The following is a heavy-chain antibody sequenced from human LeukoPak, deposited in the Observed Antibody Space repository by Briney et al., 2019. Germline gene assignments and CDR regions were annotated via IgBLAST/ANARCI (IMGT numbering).Heavy chain of an antibody. D-gene: IGHD3-10*01. CDR1: GLTFSSYA. J-gene: IGHJ4*02. Sequence: PGRSLRLSCAASGLTFSSYAMHWVRQAPGKGLEWVAVISYDGSSKYYADSVKGRFTISRDNSKNTLYLQMNSLKAEDTAVYYCARDRLGGPIDYWGQGTLVTVSS. V-gene: IGHV3-30-3*01. CDR2: ISYDGSSK. CDR3: ARDRLGGPIDY.